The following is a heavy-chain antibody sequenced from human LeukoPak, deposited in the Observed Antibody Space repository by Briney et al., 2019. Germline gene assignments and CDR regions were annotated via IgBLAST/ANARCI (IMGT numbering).Heavy chain of an antibody. D-gene: IGHD3-10*01. CDR3: ARVGSVRAHYYMDV. V-gene: IGHV4-4*02. CDR1: GGSISSSNW. CDR2: IYYTGKT. Sequence: PSGTLSLTCAVSGGSISSSNWWSWVRQPPGKGLEWIGYIYYTGKTTYNPSLKSRVSISIDTSKNQFSLKVTSVTAADTAVYYCARVGSVRAHYYMDVWGKGTTVTLSS. J-gene: IGHJ6*03.